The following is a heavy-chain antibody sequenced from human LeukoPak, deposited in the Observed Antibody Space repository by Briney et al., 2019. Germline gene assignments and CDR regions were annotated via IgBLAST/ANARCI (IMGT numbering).Heavy chain of an antibody. CDR3: ARESVVAAAIYYYYGMDV. Sequence: SVKVSPKPSGYTFTNYGISWVRQAPRQGLDWMGWISAYNGNKVYAQKFQGRVTITRDTSASTAYMELSSLRSEDTAVYYCARESVVAAAIYYYYGMDVWGQGTTVTVSS. CDR2: ISAYNGNK. J-gene: IGHJ6*02. D-gene: IGHD6-13*01. V-gene: IGHV1-18*01. CDR1: GYTFTNYG.